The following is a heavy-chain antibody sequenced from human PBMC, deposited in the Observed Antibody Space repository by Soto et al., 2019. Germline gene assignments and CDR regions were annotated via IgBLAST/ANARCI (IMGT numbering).Heavy chain of an antibody. J-gene: IGHJ4*01. CDR2: ISPHNGNT. V-gene: IGHV1-18*01. D-gene: IGHD2-2*02. Sequence: HVQLVQSGGELKKPGASVKVSCNTSGYTFNTYFITWVRQAPGQGLEWMGWISPHNGNTNYAEKFQGRVTMTADTITKTAYXELRXXXXXXXXXXXCARDTGNSFDY. CDR3: ARDTGNSFDY. CDR1: GYTFNTYF.